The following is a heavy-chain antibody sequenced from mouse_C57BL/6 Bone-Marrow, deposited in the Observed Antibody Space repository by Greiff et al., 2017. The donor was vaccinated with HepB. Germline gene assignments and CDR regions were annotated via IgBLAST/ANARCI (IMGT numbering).Heavy chain of an antibody. CDR3: ARGAYGSSSYYFDY. Sequence: VQLKESGPGLVKPSQSLSLTCSVTGYSITSGYYWNWIRQFPGNKLEWMGYISYDGSNNYNPSLKNRISITRDTSKNQFFLKLNSVTTEDTATYYCARGAYGSSSYYFDYWGQGTTLTVSS. CDR1: GYSITSGYY. CDR2: ISYDGSN. V-gene: IGHV3-6*01. J-gene: IGHJ2*01. D-gene: IGHD1-1*01.